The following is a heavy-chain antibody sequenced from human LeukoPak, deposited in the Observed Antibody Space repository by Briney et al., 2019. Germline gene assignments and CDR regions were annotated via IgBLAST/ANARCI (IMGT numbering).Heavy chain of an antibody. CDR3: ARDWDGGYDFNAFDI. Sequence: SETLSLTCTVSGGSLSSTSYFWGWIRQPPGKGLEFIGTLHYSGGTHYNPSLKSRATISVDRSKNQFSLKLSSVTSADTAVYYCARDWDGGYDFNAFDIRGQGTMVTVSS. J-gene: IGHJ3*02. CDR1: GGSLSSTSYF. V-gene: IGHV4-39*07. CDR2: LHYSGGT. D-gene: IGHD5-12*01.